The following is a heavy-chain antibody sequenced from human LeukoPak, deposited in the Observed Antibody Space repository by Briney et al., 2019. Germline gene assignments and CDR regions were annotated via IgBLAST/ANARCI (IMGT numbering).Heavy chain of an antibody. J-gene: IGHJ3*02. D-gene: IGHD2-15*01. Sequence: SQTLSLTCAISGDSVSSNSAAWNWIRQSPSRGLEWLGRTYYRSKWYNDYAVSVKSRITINPDTSKNQFSLQLNSVTPEDTAVYYCARDTQLPSRLLRDDAFDIWGQGTMVTVSS. CDR1: GDSVSSNSAA. CDR2: TYYRSKWYN. CDR3: ARDTQLPSRLLRDDAFDI. V-gene: IGHV6-1*01.